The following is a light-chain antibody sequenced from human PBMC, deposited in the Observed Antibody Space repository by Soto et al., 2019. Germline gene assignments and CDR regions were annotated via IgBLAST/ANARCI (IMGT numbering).Light chain of an antibody. CDR1: QSVNSRY. J-gene: IGKJ3*01. CDR3: QQYGSSPFT. Sequence: MVLTQSPGNLSLSPGERATLSCRASQSVNSRYLAWYQQKPGQAPRLVIYGAFTRATGIPDRFIGSGSGTDFSLTISRLEPEDFAVYYCQQYGSSPFTFGPGTKVDIK. CDR2: GAF. V-gene: IGKV3-20*01.